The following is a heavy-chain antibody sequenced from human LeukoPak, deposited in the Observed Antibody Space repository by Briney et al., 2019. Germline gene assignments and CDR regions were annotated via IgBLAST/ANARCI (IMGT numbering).Heavy chain of an antibody. CDR3: ARDSSSHYYFDY. D-gene: IGHD2-2*01. V-gene: IGHV3-53*01. Sequence: GGSLRLSCVASGFTLTSNHMNWVRQAPGKGLECLSITYSGGTTYYADSVKGRFTISRDNSQNTLYLQMNSLRAEDTAVYYCARDSSSHYYFDYWGQGTLVTVSP. J-gene: IGHJ4*02. CDR2: TYSGGTT. CDR1: GFTLTSNH.